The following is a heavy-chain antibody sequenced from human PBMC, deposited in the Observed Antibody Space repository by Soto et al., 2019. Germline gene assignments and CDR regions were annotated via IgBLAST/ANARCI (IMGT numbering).Heavy chain of an antibody. V-gene: IGHV3-74*01. Sequence: EVQLVESGGGLLQPGGSLRLSCVASGFTFSFHWMHWVRQAPGKGLVWVSRIKFDGTTTNYADSVNGRFAISRDNAKNTVYLQIYSLTAEDAGVYYCGRGRSNYSGVDVWGQGTTVTVSS. CDR1: GFTFSFHW. CDR2: IKFDGTTT. J-gene: IGHJ6*02. CDR3: GRGRSNYSGVDV.